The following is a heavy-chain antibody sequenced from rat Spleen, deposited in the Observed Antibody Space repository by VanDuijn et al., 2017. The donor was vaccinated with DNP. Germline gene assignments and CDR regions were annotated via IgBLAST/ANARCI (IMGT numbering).Heavy chain of an antibody. CDR2: IWTGGST. D-gene: IGHD5-1*01. J-gene: IGHJ2*01. V-gene: IGHV2-30*01. Sequence: QVQLKESGPGLVQPSQTLSLTCTVSGFSLTSYNVHWVRQPTGKGLEWMGIIWTGGSTDYNSAPKSRLSISRDTSNSQVFLKRNSLQPEDIATYYCAREEALTGFDYWGQGVMVTVSS. CDR1: GFSLTSYN. CDR3: AREEALTGFDY.